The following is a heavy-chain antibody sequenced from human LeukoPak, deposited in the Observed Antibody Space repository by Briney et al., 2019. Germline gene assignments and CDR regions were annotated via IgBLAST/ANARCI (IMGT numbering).Heavy chain of an antibody. J-gene: IGHJ4*02. CDR3: ARDEWQQLVLIEY. CDR1: GYTFSNHG. CDR2: ISGYNGNT. D-gene: IGHD6-13*01. Sequence: ASVKVSCKASGYTFSNHGISWVRQAPGQGLAWMGWISGYNGNTRYAQKFQGRVTMTTDTSTSTAYMELRSLRSDDTAVYYCARDEWQQLVLIEYWGKGTLVTVSS. V-gene: IGHV1-18*01.